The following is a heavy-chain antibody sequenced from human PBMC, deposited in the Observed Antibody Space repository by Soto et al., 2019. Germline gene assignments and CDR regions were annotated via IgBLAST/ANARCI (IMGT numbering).Heavy chain of an antibody. D-gene: IGHD2-2*01. CDR1: GYTLTRYC. CDR3: ARDIVVAPTARGWFDP. J-gene: IGHJ5*02. Sequence: ASVKVSCKASGYTLTRYCSHWVRQAPGQGLEWMGIINPNSGSTSYAQKFQDRVTMTRDTSTSTVYMELSSLRSEDTAVYYCARDIVVAPTARGWFDPWGQGTLVTVSS. V-gene: IGHV1-46*01. CDR2: INPNSGST.